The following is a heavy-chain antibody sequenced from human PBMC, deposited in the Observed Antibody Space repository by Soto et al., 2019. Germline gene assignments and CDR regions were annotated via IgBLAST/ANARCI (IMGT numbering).Heavy chain of an antibody. CDR2: ISGGGGST. CDR3: ARGGGVRGLDSFDV. J-gene: IGHJ3*01. D-gene: IGHD2-8*01. CDR1: GFTFTTYA. Sequence: EVQLLESGGGLVQPGGSLRLSCAASGFTFTTYAMTWVRQAPGKGLEWVSSISGGGGSTYSADSVKGRFTISRDNSKNKLYLQMNGLRAEDTAIYYGARGGGVRGLDSFDVWGQGTMVTVSS. V-gene: IGHV3-23*01.